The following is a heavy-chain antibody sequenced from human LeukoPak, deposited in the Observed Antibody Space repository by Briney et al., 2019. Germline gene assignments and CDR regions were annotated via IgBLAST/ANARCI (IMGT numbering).Heavy chain of an antibody. D-gene: IGHD4-23*01. CDR1: GFTFSSYS. CDR3: ARHTSTVVTPADY. Sequence: KPGGSLRLSCAASGFTFSSYSMNWVRQAPGKGLEWVSSISSSSSYIYYADSVKGRFTISRDNAKNSLYLQMNSLRAEDTAVYYCARHTSTVVTPADYWGQGTLVTVSS. CDR2: ISSSSSYI. J-gene: IGHJ4*02. V-gene: IGHV3-21*01.